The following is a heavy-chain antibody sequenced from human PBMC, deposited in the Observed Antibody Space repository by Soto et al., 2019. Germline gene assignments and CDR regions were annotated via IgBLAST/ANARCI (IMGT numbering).Heavy chain of an antibody. D-gene: IGHD2-15*01. J-gene: IGHJ4*02. V-gene: IGHV4-34*01. Sequence: SETLSLTCAVYGGSFSGYYWSWIRQPPGKGLEWIGEINHSGSTNYNPSLKSRFTISGDTSKNQFSLKLSSVTAADTAVYYCARGQGYCSGGSCYSVLFDYWGQGTLVTVSS. CDR3: ARGQGYCSGGSCYSVLFDY. CDR2: INHSGST. CDR1: GGSFSGYY.